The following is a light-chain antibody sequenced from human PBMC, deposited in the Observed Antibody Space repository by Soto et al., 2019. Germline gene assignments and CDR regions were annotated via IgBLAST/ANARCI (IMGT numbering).Light chain of an antibody. Sequence: ELVMTQSPVTLSVSPGERAALSCRASQSVGRNLAWYRQKPGQAPKLLIYDASNRATGIPARFSGSGSGTEFTLIISSLQSEDFAVYYCQQFKSWPPVFGPGTTVDIK. CDR1: QSVGRN. CDR2: DAS. CDR3: QQFKSWPPV. J-gene: IGKJ3*01. V-gene: IGKV3-15*01.